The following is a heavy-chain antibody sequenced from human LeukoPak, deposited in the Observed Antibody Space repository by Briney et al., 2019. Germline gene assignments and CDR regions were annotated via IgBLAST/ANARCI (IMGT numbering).Heavy chain of an antibody. CDR1: GYTFTGYY. V-gene: IGHV1-2*02. Sequence: ASVKVSCKASGYTFTGYYMHWVRQAPGQGLEWMGWINPNSGGTNYAQKFQGRVTTTRDTSISTAYMELSRLRSDDTAVYYCARSPEDFWSGYYMANYFDYWGQGTLVTVSS. D-gene: IGHD3-3*01. J-gene: IGHJ4*02. CDR2: INPNSGGT. CDR3: ARSPEDFWSGYYMANYFDY.